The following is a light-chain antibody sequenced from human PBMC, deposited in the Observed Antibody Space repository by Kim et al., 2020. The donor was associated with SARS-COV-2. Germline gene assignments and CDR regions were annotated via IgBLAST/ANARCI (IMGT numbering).Light chain of an antibody. Sequence: SGSLSKTATITCSGDRLGEKVACLYQQKPGQPPVLVIYQDRKRPAGSPERFSASNAGNTATLTTGGTQAMDEDDYYCQAGDSSTAVFGGGTQLTVL. J-gene: IGLJ2*01. CDR1: RLGEKV. CDR3: QAGDSSTAV. V-gene: IGLV3-1*01. CDR2: QDR.